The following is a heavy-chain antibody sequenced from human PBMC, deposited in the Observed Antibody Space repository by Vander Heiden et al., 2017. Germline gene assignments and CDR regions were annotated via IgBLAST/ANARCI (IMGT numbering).Heavy chain of an antibody. V-gene: IGHV3-9*01. CDR2: ISWNSGSI. Sequence: EVQLVESGGGLVQPGRSLRLPCAASGFTFDDYAMHWVRQAPGKGLEWVSGISWNSGSIGYADSVKGRFTISRDNAKNSLYLQMNSLRAEDTALYYCAKDKGGVDIAHRYGMDVWGQGTTVTVSS. CDR1: GFTFDDYA. D-gene: IGHD5-12*01. CDR3: AKDKGGVDIAHRYGMDV. J-gene: IGHJ6*02.